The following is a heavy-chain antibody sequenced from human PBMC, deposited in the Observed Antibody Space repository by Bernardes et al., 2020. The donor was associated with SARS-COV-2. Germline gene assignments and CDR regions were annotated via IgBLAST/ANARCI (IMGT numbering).Heavy chain of an antibody. D-gene: IGHD6-13*01. CDR2: ISWNSGSI. CDR3: AKDVAAAGWWYFDY. CDR1: GFTFGDYA. V-gene: IGHV3-9*01. Sequence: GGSLRLSCAASGFTFGDYAMHWVRQVPGKGLEWVSGISWNSGSIDYVDSVKGRFTISRDSAKNSLYLQMNNLRPEDTALYYCAKDVAAAGWWYFDYWGQGTLVTVSS. J-gene: IGHJ4*02.